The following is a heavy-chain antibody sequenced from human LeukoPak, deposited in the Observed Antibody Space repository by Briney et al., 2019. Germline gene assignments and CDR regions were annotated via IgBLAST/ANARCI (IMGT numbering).Heavy chain of an antibody. Sequence: GASVKVSCKASVYTFSGFYIHWVPQAPGPGLEWMGWINPNCGGANSAQKFQGRVTMTRDTSISTAYMEVSSLTSDDTDVYYCERTVPGEPFDSWGQGTLLTVSS. CDR1: VYTFSGFY. CDR2: INPNCGGA. J-gene: IGHJ4*02. CDR3: ERTVPGEPFDS. D-gene: IGHD6-19*01. V-gene: IGHV1-2*03.